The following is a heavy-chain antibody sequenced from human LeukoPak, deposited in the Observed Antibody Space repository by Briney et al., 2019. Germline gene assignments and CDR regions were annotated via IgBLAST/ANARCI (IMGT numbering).Heavy chain of an antibody. CDR1: GGSISSGGYY. J-gene: IGHJ4*02. CDR2: IYYSGST. CDR3: ARETTGWYRALDS. V-gene: IGHV4-31*03. D-gene: IGHD6-19*01. Sequence: SETLSLTCTVSGGSISSGGYYWGWIRQHPGKGLEWIGYIYYSGSTYYNPSLKSRVTISVDTSKNQFSLKLRSVTAADTAVYYCARETTGWYRALDSWGQGSLVTVSS.